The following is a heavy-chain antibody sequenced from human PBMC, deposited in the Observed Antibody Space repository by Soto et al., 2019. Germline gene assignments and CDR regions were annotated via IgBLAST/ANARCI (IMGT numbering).Heavy chain of an antibody. CDR1: GFTFSSHV. CDR2: ISSDGGT. CDR3: ARFIVVVGAAGWGRPMDV. J-gene: IGHJ6*02. V-gene: IGHV3-23*01. Sequence: EVQLLESGGGLVQPGGSLRLSCAASGFTFSSHVMTWVRQGPGKGLQWVSTISSDGGTYYADSVKGRFTISRDNSRNTLYLQMNSLSAEDTAVYYCARFIVVVGAAGWGRPMDVWGQGTTVTV. D-gene: IGHD2-15*01.